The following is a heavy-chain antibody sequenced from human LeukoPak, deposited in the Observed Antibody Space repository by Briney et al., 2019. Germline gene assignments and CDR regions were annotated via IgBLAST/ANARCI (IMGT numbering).Heavy chain of an antibody. CDR3: ARSPVVRGYRFDY. D-gene: IGHD3-10*01. CDR1: GDSISSGDYY. Sequence: PSETLSLTCTVSGDSISSGDYYWSWIRQPAGKGLEWIGRISSSGSTNYNPSLKSRVTISVDTSKNQFSLKLSSVTAADTAVYYCARSPVVRGYRFDYWGQGTLVTVSS. V-gene: IGHV4-61*02. CDR2: ISSSGST. J-gene: IGHJ4*02.